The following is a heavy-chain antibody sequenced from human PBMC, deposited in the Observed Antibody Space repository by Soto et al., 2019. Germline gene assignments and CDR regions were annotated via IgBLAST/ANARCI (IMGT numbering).Heavy chain of an antibody. CDR1: GYTFTSYT. Sequence: GASVKVSCKASGYTFTSYTMHWVRQAPGQRLEWMGWINAGNGNTKYSQKFQGRVTITRDTSASTAYMELSSLRSEDTAVYYCARDFTGSYLGLDYWGQGTLVTVSS. CDR2: INAGNGNT. V-gene: IGHV1-3*01. D-gene: IGHD1-26*01. CDR3: ARDFTGSYLGLDY. J-gene: IGHJ4*02.